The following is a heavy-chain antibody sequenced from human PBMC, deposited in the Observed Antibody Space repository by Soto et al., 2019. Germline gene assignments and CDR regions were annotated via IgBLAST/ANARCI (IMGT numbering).Heavy chain of an antibody. J-gene: IGHJ6*02. CDR2: MSYDGSNK. CDR1: GFTFSSYG. Sequence: GGSLRLSCAASGFTFSSYGMHWVRQAPCKGQEWVAVMSYDGSNKYYADSVKGRFTISRDNSENTLYLQLNSLRAEDTAVYYCAKGRYYDSSGYYYYGLDVCGRGTTVTVS. V-gene: IGHV3-30*18. D-gene: IGHD3-22*01. CDR3: AKGRYYDSSGYYYYGLDV.